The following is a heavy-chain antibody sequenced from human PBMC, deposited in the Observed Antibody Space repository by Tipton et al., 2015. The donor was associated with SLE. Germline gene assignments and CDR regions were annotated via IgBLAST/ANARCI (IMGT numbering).Heavy chain of an antibody. CDR2: ISYDGSYK. V-gene: IGHV3-30*04. CDR3: ASELVYYYGMDV. D-gene: IGHD6-13*01. Sequence: SLRLSCVASGFTFSNFAMHWVRQAPGKGLEWVAVISYDGSYKYCADSVKGRFTISRDNSKNTLYLQMNSLRAEDTAVYYCASELVYYYGMDVWGQGTTVTVSS. J-gene: IGHJ6*02. CDR1: GFTFSNFA.